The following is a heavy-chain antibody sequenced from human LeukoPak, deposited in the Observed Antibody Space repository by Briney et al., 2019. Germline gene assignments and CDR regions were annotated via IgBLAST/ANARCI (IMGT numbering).Heavy chain of an antibody. CDR2: LSGSGGST. Sequence: GGSLRLSCAASGFIFSSYAMSWVRQAPGKGLEWVSALSGSGGSTFYADSVKGRFTISRDNSKNTVYLQLNSLRGEDTAIYYCARGVTVTTVLWGQRPVVSVSS. CDR1: GFIFSSYA. CDR3: ARGVTVTTVL. J-gene: IGHJ4*02. D-gene: IGHD4-17*01. V-gene: IGHV3-23*01.